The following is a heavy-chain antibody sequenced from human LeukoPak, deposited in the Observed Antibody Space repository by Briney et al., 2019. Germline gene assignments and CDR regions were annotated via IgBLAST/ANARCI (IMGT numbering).Heavy chain of an antibody. CDR1: GFTFSTYA. D-gene: IGHD3-16*02. Sequence: GGSLRLSCAASGFTFSTYAMNWVRQAPGKGLEWVSVIYSGGSTYYADSVKGRFTISRDNSKNTLYLQMNSLRAEDTAVYYCARDLIGYMDVWGKGTTVTISS. CDR3: ARDLIGYMDV. J-gene: IGHJ6*03. CDR2: IYSGGST. V-gene: IGHV3-53*01.